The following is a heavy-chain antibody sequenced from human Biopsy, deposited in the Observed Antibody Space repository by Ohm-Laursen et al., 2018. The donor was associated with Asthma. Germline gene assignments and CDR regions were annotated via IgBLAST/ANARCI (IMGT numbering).Heavy chain of an antibody. J-gene: IGHJ4*02. CDR1: GGSITSSSYY. D-gene: IGHD3-22*01. Sequence: SETLSLTCTVSGGSITSSSYYWGWIRQPPGKGMEWIGSMYHSGSPYYHPSLKSRVTISVDTSKNQFSRILSSVTAADTAVYFCVRHQYSSSWSTFDYWGQGALVTVSS. CDR2: MYHSGSP. CDR3: VRHQYSSSWSTFDY. V-gene: IGHV4-39*01.